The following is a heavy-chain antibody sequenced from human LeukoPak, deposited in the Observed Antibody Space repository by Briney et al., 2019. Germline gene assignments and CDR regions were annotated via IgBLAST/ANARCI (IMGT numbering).Heavy chain of an antibody. J-gene: IGHJ4*02. CDR2: IIPIFGTA. CDR1: GGTFSSYA. V-gene: IGHV1-69*13. Sequence: SVKVSCKASGGTFSSYAISWVRQAPGQGLERMGGIIPIFGTANYAQKFQGRVTITADESTSTAYMELSSLRSEDTAVYYCARENPKTRAGYSGSWYESAFDYWGQGTLVTVSS. D-gene: IGHD6-13*01. CDR3: ARENPKTRAGYSGSWYESAFDY.